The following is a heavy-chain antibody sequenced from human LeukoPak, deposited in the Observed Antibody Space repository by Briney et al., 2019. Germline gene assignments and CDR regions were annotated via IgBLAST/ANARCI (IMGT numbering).Heavy chain of an antibody. CDR3: AKDIRITIFGVVIPTFDY. CDR2: IRYDGSNK. D-gene: IGHD3-3*01. J-gene: IGHJ4*02. V-gene: IGHV3-30*02. CDR1: GFTFSSYG. Sequence: AGGSLRLSCAASGFTFSSYGMHWVRQAPGKGLEWVAFIRYDGSNKYYADSVKGRFTISRDNSKNTLYLQMNSLRAEDTAVYYCAKDIRITIFGVVIPTFDYWGQGTLVTVSS.